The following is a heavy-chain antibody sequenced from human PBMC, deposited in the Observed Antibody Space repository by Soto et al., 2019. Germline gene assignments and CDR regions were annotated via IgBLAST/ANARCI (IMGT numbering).Heavy chain of an antibody. Sequence: ASVKVSCKASGYTFTSYGISWVRQAPGQGLEWMGWISAYNGNTNYAQKLQGRVTMTTDTSTSTAYMELRSLRYDDTAVYYCARDYVVVVVAATRPAGYYYGMDVWGQGTTVTV. CDR1: GYTFTSYG. J-gene: IGHJ6*02. D-gene: IGHD2-15*01. V-gene: IGHV1-18*04. CDR2: ISAYNGNT. CDR3: ARDYVVVVVAATRPAGYYYGMDV.